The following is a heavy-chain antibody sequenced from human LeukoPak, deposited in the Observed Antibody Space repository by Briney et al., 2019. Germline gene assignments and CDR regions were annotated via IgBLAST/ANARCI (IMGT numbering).Heavy chain of an antibody. CDR3: AKSLSGRNYYYLGMDV. CDR2: ISGSGGRT. J-gene: IGHJ6*02. D-gene: IGHD3-10*01. Sequence: GGSLRLSCVDSGFTFSSYALSWVRQAPGKGLEWASGISGSGGRTDYADSVKGRFTISRDNSKNTLYLQRNSLRAEDTAVYYCAKSLSGRNYYYLGMDVWGQGTTVTVSS. V-gene: IGHV3-23*01. CDR1: GFTFSSYA.